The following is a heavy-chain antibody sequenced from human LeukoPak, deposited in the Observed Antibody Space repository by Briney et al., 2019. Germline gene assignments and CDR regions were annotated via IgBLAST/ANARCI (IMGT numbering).Heavy chain of an antibody. CDR1: GYSMNSVYY. D-gene: IGHD5-12*01. CDR2: IYNSGST. CDR3: ARNISGLGLYSHYAYDPAGAFDI. Sequence: PSETLSLTCTVSGYSMNSVYYWGWIRPPPGKGLEWIGSIYNSGSTSYNPSLKSRVTLSVDTSKNQFSLRLTSVTAADTAVYYCARNISGLGLYSHYAYDPAGAFDIWGQGTMVTVSS. V-gene: IGHV4-38-2*02. J-gene: IGHJ3*02.